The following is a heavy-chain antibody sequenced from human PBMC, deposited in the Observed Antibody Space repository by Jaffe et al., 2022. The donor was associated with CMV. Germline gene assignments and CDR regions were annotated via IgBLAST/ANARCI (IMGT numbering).Heavy chain of an antibody. CDR2: ISSSGSTI. CDR3: ARAPPHRGEMYYYYYMDV. J-gene: IGHJ6*03. D-gene: IGHD3-10*01. V-gene: IGHV3-48*03. CDR1: GFTFSSYE. Sequence: EVQLVESGGGLVQPGGSLRLSCAASGFTFSSYEMNWVRQAPGKGLEWVSYISSSGSTIYYADSVKGRFTISRDNAKNSLYLQMNSLRAEDTAVYYCARAPPHRGEMYYYYYMDVWGKGTTVTVSS.